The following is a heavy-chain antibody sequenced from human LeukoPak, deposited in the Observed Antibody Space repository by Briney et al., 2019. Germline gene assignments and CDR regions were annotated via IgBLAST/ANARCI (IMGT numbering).Heavy chain of an antibody. D-gene: IGHD1-26*01. V-gene: IGHV1-2*04. CDR1: GYTFTGYY. Sequence: GASVKVSCKASGYTFTGYYMHWVRQAPGQGLEWMGWINPNSGGTNYAQKFQGWVTMTRDTSISTAYMELSRLRSDDTAVYYCASGVGATKERIDYWGQGTLVTVSS. CDR3: ASGVGATKERIDY. J-gene: IGHJ4*02. CDR2: INPNSGGT.